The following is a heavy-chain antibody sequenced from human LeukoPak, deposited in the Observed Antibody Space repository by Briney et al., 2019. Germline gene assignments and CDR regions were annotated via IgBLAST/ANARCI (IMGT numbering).Heavy chain of an antibody. J-gene: IGHJ4*02. CDR1: GYSFTSYW. CDR2: IYPGDSDT. Sequence: GESLKISCKGSGYSFTSYWIGWVRQMPGKGLEWIGIIYPGDSDTRYSPSFQGQVTISADKSISTAYLQWSSLKASDTAMYYCASSPRTTYYYGSGSYYNAPYWGQGTLVTVSS. CDR3: ASSPRTTYYYGSGSYYNAPY. D-gene: IGHD3-10*01. V-gene: IGHV5-51*01.